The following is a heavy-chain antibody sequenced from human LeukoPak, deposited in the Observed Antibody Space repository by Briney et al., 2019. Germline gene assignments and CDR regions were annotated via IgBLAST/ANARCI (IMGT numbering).Heavy chain of an antibody. D-gene: IGHD6-19*01. CDR2: MNPNSGNT. CDR1: GYTFTSYG. J-gene: IGHJ3*02. CDR3: ARLAYMAVAGDDAFDI. V-gene: IGHV1-8*03. Sequence: GASVKVSCKASGYTFTSYGISWVRQATGQGLEWMGWMNPNSGNTGYAQKFQGRVTITADKSTSTAYMELSSLRSEDTAVYYCARLAYMAVAGDDAFDIWGQGTMVTVSS.